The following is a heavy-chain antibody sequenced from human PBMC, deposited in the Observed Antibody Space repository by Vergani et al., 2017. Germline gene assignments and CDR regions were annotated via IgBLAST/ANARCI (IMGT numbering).Heavy chain of an antibody. CDR2: ISSSSSYI. CDR3: ARETRGLVPAACDY. Sequence: EVQLVESGGGLVKPGGSLRLSCAASGFTFSSYSMNWVRQAPGKGLEWVSSISSSSSYIYYADSVKGRFTISRDNAKNSLYLQMNSLRAEDTAVYYCARETRGLVPAACDYWGQGTLVTVSS. D-gene: IGHD2-2*01. J-gene: IGHJ4*02. V-gene: IGHV3-21*01. CDR1: GFTFSSYS.